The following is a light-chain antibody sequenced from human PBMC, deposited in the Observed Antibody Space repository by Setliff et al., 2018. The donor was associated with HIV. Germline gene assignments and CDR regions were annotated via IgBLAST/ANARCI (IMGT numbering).Light chain of an antibody. CDR3: FSYTTRSTYV. V-gene: IGLV2-14*01. CDR1: RSDVGSQTS. Sequence: QSVLTQPASVSGSAGQSIAISCTGTRSDVGSQTSISWYQQHPGEAPKLRIFDVTKRPSGVSHRFSGSKSGNTASLISSGLHSADEADYYCFSYTTRSTYVFGTGTKVTVL. J-gene: IGLJ1*01. CDR2: DVT.